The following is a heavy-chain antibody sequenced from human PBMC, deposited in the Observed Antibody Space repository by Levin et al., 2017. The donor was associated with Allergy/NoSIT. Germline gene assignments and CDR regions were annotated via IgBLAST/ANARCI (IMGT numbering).Heavy chain of an antibody. CDR2: ISGSGGST. CDR1: GFTFSSYA. D-gene: IGHD3-9*01. Sequence: PAGGSLRLSCAASGFTFSSYAMSWVRQAPGKGLEWVSAISGSGGSTYYADSVKGRFTISRDNSKNTLYLQMNSLRAEDTAVYYCAKEPLYDILTGHNYFDYWGQGTLVTVSS. CDR3: AKEPLYDILTGHNYFDY. V-gene: IGHV3-23*01. J-gene: IGHJ4*02.